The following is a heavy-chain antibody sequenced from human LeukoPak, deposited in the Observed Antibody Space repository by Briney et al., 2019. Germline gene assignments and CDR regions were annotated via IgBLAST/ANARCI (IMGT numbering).Heavy chain of an antibody. D-gene: IGHD3-3*01. CDR3: ARDHYDFWSGYPLDAFDI. CDR2: INPNSGGT. CDR1: GYTFTGYY. Sequence: ASVKVSCKASGYTFTGYYMHWVRQAPGQGLEWMGWINPNSGGTNYAQKLQGRVTMTTDTSTSTAYMELRSLRSDDTAVYYCARDHYDFWSGYPLDAFDIWGQGTMVTVSS. V-gene: IGHV1-2*02. J-gene: IGHJ3*02.